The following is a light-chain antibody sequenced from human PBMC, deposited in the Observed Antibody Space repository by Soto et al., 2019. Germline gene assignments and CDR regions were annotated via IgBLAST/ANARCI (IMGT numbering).Light chain of an antibody. Sequence: VVLTQSPGSLSLSPGERATLSCRASQSFGGVFLSWFQKKPHQPPRLLFYGSTSTAPSIPDRFSGSGSGADSPLTSSRLESEDFAEYFYQQNGRSPKTFGQGTRLEI. J-gene: IGKJ2*01. CDR1: QSFGGVF. CDR2: GST. CDR3: QQNGRSPKT. V-gene: IGKV3-20*01.